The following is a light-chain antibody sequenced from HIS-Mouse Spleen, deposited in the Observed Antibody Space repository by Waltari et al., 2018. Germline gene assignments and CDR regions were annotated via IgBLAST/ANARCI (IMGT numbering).Light chain of an antibody. V-gene: IGLV2-14*03. Sequence: QSALTQPASVSGSPGQSITISCPGTSSDVGGYNYVSWYQQPPGKAPKLMIYDVSNRPSGVSNRFSGSKSGNTASLTISGLQAEDEADYYCSSYTSSSTLEVFGGGTKLTVL. CDR2: DVS. CDR3: SSYTSSSTLEV. CDR1: SSDVGGYNY. J-gene: IGLJ2*01.